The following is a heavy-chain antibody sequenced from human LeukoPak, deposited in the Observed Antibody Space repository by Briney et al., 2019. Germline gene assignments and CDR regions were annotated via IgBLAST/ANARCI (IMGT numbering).Heavy chain of an antibody. CDR3: AKVGAWDIVVVPAALNYFDY. CDR1: GFTVSSNY. CDR2: IYSGGST. V-gene: IGHV3-53*01. Sequence: PGGSLRLSCAASGFTVSSNYMSWVRQAPGKGLEWVSVIYSGGSTYYADSVKGRFTISRDNSKNTLYLQMNSLRAEDTAVYYCAKVGAWDIVVVPAALNYFDYWGQGTLVTVS. D-gene: IGHD2-2*01. J-gene: IGHJ4*02.